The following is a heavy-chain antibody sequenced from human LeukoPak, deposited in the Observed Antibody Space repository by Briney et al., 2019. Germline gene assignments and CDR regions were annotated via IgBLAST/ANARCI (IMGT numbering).Heavy chain of an antibody. CDR1: GGSFSGYY. CDR3: ARQSDDYGDY. CDR2: INHSGST. V-gene: IGHV4-34*01. J-gene: IGHJ4*02. Sequence: SETLSLTCAVYGGSFSGYYWSWIRQPPGKGLEWIGEINHSGSTNYNPSLKSRVTISVDTSKNQFSLKLSSVTAADTAVYYCARQSDDYGDYWGQGTLVTVSS.